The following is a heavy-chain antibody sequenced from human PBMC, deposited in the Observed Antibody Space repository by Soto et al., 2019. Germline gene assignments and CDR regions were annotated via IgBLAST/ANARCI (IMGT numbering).Heavy chain of an antibody. CDR2: ISSSSSYT. J-gene: IGHJ3*02. D-gene: IGHD3-3*01. V-gene: IGHV3-11*06. Sequence: PGGSLRLSCAASGFTFSDYYMSWIRQAPGKGLEWVSYISSSSSYTNYADSVKGRFTISRDNAKNSLYLQMNSLRAEDTAVYYCTRVFQLRFLEWLPGDAFDIWGQGTMVTVSS. CDR3: TRVFQLRFLEWLPGDAFDI. CDR1: GFTFSDYY.